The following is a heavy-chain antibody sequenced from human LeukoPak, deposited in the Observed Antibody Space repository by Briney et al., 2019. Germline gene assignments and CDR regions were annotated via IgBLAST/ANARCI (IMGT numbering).Heavy chain of an antibody. Sequence: PGGSLRLSCAASGFTFGSYAMHWVRQAPGKGLEWVAVISYDGSNKYYADSVKGRFTISRDNSKNTLYLQMNSLRAEDTAVYYCARDEVFSSFDYWGQGTLVTVSS. CDR2: ISYDGSNK. CDR3: ARDEVFSSFDY. V-gene: IGHV3-30-3*01. D-gene: IGHD3-10*02. J-gene: IGHJ4*02. CDR1: GFTFGSYA.